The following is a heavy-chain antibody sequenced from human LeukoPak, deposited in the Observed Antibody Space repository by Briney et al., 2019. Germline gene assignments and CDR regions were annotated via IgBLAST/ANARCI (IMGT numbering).Heavy chain of an antibody. CDR2: IYHSGST. CDR3: ARGGGYYGSGSYSGYYYYYGMDV. CDR1: GGAISSGGYS. V-gene: IGHV4-30-2*06. D-gene: IGHD3-10*01. J-gene: IGHJ6*02. Sequence: SQTLSLTCAVSGGAISSGGYSVSWIRQSPGKGLGWMVYIYHSGSTYYNPSLKRRVTISVARSKNQFSLTLRSVTAADAAVYYCARGGGYYGSGSYSGYYYYYGMDVWGQGTTVTVSS.